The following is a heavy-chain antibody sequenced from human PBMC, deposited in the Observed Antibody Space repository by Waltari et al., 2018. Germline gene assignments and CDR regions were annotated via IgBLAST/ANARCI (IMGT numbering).Heavy chain of an antibody. V-gene: IGHV3-23*01. D-gene: IGHD7-27*01. J-gene: IGHJ4*02. CDR3: ASKRGKELGHFDY. Sequence: EVQLLESGGGLVQPGGSLRLSCAASGFTFSSYAMSWVRQAPGKGLEWVPAISGSGGSTYYADSVKGRFTISRDNSKNTLYLQMNSLRAEDTAVYYCASKRGKELGHFDYWGQGTLVTVSS. CDR2: ISGSGGST. CDR1: GFTFSSYA.